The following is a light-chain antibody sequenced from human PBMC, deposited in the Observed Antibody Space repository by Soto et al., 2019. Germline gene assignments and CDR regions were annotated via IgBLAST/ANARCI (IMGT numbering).Light chain of an antibody. J-gene: IGKJ4*01. Sequence: EIMLTQSPGTLSLSPGERATLSCRASQSVYSSYLAWYQQRPGQAPRLLFYDASIRATGIPDRFSGSGSGTDFSLTISRLEPEDFAVYYCQQHDNSPLTFGGGTKVDIK. CDR3: QQHDNSPLT. CDR1: QSVYSSY. V-gene: IGKV3-20*01. CDR2: DAS.